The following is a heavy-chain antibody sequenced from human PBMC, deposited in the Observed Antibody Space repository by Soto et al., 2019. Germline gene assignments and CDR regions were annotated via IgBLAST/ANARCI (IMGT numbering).Heavy chain of an antibody. CDR1: GFTFRSYA. V-gene: IGHV3-23*01. Sequence: EVQLLESGGGLVQPGGSLRLSCAASGFTFRSYAMSWVRQAPGKGLEWVSVISGSGDSTYYADSVRGRFTISRDNSKNTLYLQMNSLRAEDTAVYYCAKDRDGAAAGPTNFYGMDVWGQGTTVTVSS. CDR3: AKDRDGAAAGPTNFYGMDV. CDR2: ISGSGDST. D-gene: IGHD6-13*01. J-gene: IGHJ6*02.